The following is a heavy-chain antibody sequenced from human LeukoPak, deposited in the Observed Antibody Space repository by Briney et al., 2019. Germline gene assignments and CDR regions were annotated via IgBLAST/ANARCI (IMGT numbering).Heavy chain of an antibody. D-gene: IGHD6-13*01. V-gene: IGHV1-2*02. Sequence: ASVKVSCKASGYTFTGYYMHWVRQAPGQGLEWMGWINPNSGGTNYAQKFQGRVTMTRDTSISTAYMELSRLRSDDTAVYYCARSHSSSWYSSGYWGQGTLVTVSS. CDR1: GYTFTGYY. CDR3: ARSHSSSWYSSGY. CDR2: INPNSGGT. J-gene: IGHJ4*02.